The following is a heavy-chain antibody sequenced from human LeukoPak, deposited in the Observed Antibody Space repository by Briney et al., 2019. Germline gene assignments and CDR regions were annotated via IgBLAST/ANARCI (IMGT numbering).Heavy chain of an antibody. J-gene: IGHJ4*02. V-gene: IGHV3-7*04. CDR3: ARDSPGYLAYDS. CDR2: IKEDGSAT. D-gene: IGHD1-1*01. CDR1: GFTFSTYW. Sequence: PGGSLRLSCAASGFTFSTYWMTWVRQAPGKGPEWVANIKEDGSATYYADSVKGRFTISRDNAKKSLYLQMNSLRAEDTAVYYCARDSPGYLAYDSWGQGTLVTVSS.